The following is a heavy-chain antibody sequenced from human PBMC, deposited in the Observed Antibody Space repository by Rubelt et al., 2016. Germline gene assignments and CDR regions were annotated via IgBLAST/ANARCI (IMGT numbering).Heavy chain of an antibody. Sequence: SSYGMHWVRQAPGKGLEWVAVISYDGSNKYYADSVKGRFTISRDNSKNTLYLQMNSLRAEDTAVYYCAKDSSISTTVTTYTDYWGQGTLVTVSS. V-gene: IGHV3-30*18. D-gene: IGHD4-11*01. CDR3: AKDSSISTTVTTYTDY. J-gene: IGHJ4*02. CDR1: SSYG. CDR2: ISYDGSNK.